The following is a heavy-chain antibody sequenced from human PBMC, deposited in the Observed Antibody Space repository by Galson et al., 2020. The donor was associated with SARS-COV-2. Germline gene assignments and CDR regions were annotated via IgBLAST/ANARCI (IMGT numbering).Heavy chain of an antibody. J-gene: IGHJ4*02. CDR2: FDPEDGET. D-gene: IGHD3-10*01. CDR3: ATDPMSARFGELSGVLI. V-gene: IGHV1-24*01. Sequence: ASVKVSCKVSGYTLTELSMHWVRQAPGKGLEWMGGFDPEDGETTYAQKFQGRVTMTEDTSTDTAYMELSSLRSEDTAVYYCATDPMSARFGELSGVLIWGQGTLVTVSS. CDR1: GYTLTELS.